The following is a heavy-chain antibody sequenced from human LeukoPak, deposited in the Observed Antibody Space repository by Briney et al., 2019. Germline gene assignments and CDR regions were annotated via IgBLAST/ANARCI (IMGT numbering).Heavy chain of an antibody. J-gene: IGHJ4*02. V-gene: IGHV3-23*01. CDR3: AKGHYDGSGYSVFDY. CDR2: ISGSGGST. Sequence: GGSLRLSCAASGFTFSSYAMSWVRQAPGKGLEWVSAISGSGGSTYYADSVKGRFTISRDNSKNTLYLQMNSLRAEDTAVYYCAKGHYDGSGYSVFDYWGQGTLVTVSS. CDR1: GFTFSSYA. D-gene: IGHD3-22*01.